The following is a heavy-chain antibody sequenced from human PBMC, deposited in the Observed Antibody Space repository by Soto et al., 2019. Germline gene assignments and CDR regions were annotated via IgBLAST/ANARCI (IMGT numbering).Heavy chain of an antibody. Sequence: ASVKVSCKPSGYIFTDYHVHWVRQAPGQGLEWMGRISPRNGDTHYAQKFQGRVTMTRDTSSTTVYMEMNTLRSDDTAIFFCARNKLTSGIDYFDSWGQGTLVTVSS. J-gene: IGHJ4*02. CDR3: ARNKLTSGIDYFDS. CDR2: ISPRNGDT. D-gene: IGHD5-12*01. V-gene: IGHV1-2*06. CDR1: GYIFTDYH.